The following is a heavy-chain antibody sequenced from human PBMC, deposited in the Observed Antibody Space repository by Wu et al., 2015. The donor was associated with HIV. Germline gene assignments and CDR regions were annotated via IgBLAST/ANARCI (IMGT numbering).Heavy chain of an antibody. CDR2: ISAYNGKT. CDR1: GYTFTSYG. Sequence: QLVQSGGEVKKPGASVKVSCKPYGYTFTSYGITWVRQAPGQGLEWMGWISAYNGKTNYAEKFQGRVTMTIDTSTSTAYMELRSLRSDDTAVYYCARHKYSGATPRFYQLGFDPWGQGTLVTVSS. V-gene: IGHV1-18*04. D-gene: IGHD1-1*01. J-gene: IGHJ5*02. CDR3: ARHKYSGATPRFYQLGFDP.